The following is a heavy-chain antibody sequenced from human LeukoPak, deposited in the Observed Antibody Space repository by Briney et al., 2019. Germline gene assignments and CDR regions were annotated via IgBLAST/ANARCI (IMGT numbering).Heavy chain of an antibody. D-gene: IGHD3-10*01. V-gene: IGHV1-18*01. Sequence: VASVKVSCKASGYTFTSYGISWVRQAPGQGLEWMGWIGANDGNTDYPQKLQGRVTMTTDTSTSTAYMELRSLRSDDTAVYYCARESHVTREDYWGQGTLVTVSS. CDR1: GYTFTSYG. J-gene: IGHJ4*02. CDR3: ARESHVTREDY. CDR2: IGANDGNT.